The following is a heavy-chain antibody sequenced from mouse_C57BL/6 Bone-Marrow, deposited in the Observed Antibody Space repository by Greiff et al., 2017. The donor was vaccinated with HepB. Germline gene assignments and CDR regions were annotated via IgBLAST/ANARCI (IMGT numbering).Heavy chain of an antibody. J-gene: IGHJ3*01. CDR1: GYAFTNYL. CDR3: YIDYYGSSYGAWFAY. Sequence: VQLQQSGAELVRPGTSVKVSCKASGYAFTNYLIEWVKQRPGQGLEWIGVINPGSGGTNYNEKFKGKATLTADKSSSTAYMQLSSLTSEDSAVYFCYIDYYGSSYGAWFAYWGQGTLVTVSA. CDR2: INPGSGGT. D-gene: IGHD1-1*01. V-gene: IGHV1-54*01.